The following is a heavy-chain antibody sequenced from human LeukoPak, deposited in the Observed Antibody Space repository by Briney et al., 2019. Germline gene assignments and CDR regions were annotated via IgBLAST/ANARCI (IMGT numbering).Heavy chain of an antibody. CDR1: GGSISSSSYY. D-gene: IGHD3-22*01. CDR3: ATLGFSSGYYYYFDH. Sequence: PSETLSLTCTVSGGSISSSSYYWGWIRQPPGKGLEWIGSIYYSGSTYYNPSLKSRVTISVDTSKNQFSLKLSSVTAADTAVYYCATLGFSSGYYYYFDHWGQGALVTVSS. V-gene: IGHV4-39*07. J-gene: IGHJ4*02. CDR2: IYYSGST.